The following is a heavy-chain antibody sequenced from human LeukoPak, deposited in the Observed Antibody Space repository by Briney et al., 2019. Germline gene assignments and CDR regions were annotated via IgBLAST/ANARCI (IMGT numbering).Heavy chain of an antibody. CDR1: GGSIRSYY. CDR3: ARSGGYYNWFDP. V-gene: IGHV4-59*08. Sequence: SETLSLTCTVSGGSIRSYYWSWIRQPPGKGLEWIGYSYYSGSTYYNPSLKSRVTISVDTSKNQFSLKLNSVTAADTAAYYCARSGGYYNWFDPWGQGTLVTVSS. J-gene: IGHJ5*02. CDR2: SYYSGST. D-gene: IGHD3-3*01.